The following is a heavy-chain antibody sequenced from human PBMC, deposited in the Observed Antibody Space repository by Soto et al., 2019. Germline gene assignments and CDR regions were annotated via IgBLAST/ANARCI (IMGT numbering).Heavy chain of an antibody. Sequence: PSETLSLTCAVYGGSFSGYYWSWIRQPPGKGLEWIGEINHSGSTNYNPSLRSRVTISLDPSKNQFSLKLTSVTAADTAVYYCARRHYNTGGYYNYWGQGALVTVSS. V-gene: IGHV4-34*01. CDR1: GGSFSGYY. D-gene: IGHD3-22*01. J-gene: IGHJ4*02. CDR2: INHSGST. CDR3: ARRHYNTGGYYNY.